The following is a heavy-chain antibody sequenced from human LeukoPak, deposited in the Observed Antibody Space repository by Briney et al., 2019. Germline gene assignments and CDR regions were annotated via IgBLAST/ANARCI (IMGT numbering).Heavy chain of an antibody. Sequence: GKSLRLSCAASGFTFSRYGMHGVRQAPGKGLEWVAVIWYDGSNKDYGDSVKGRFTISRDNSKNTLYLQMNSLGPEDTAMYYCAKVAKGNIVVVTALDYWGPGTLVTVSS. CDR1: GFTFSRYG. CDR3: AKVAKGNIVVVTALDY. J-gene: IGHJ4*02. V-gene: IGHV3-33*06. D-gene: IGHD2-21*02. CDR2: IWYDGSNK.